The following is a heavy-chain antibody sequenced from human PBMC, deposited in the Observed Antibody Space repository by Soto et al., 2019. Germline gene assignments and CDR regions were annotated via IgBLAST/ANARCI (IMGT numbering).Heavy chain of an antibody. D-gene: IGHD2-15*01. CDR1: GFTFSSYA. CDR2: VSIGGST. Sequence: GGSLRLSCAASGFTFSSYAMGWVRQGPGKGLEWVAVVSIGGSTHYADSVRGRFTISRDNSKNTLSLQMNSLAAEDTAVYFCAKRRGAGGHFDYWGQGALVTVSS. J-gene: IGHJ4*02. CDR3: AKRRGAGGHFDY. V-gene: IGHV3-23*01.